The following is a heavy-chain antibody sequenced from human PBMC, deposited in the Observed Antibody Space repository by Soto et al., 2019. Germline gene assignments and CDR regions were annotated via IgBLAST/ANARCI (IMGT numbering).Heavy chain of an antibody. Sequence: GGSLRLSCAASGFTFSSYAMHWVRQAPGKGMEYVSAISSNGGSTYYANSVKGRFTISRDNSKNTLYLQMGSLRAEDMSLYYWSRCKPYYYSSGYYDYWGQGTLVTVSS. CDR1: GFTFSSYA. V-gene: IGHV3-64*01. CDR2: ISSNGGST. CDR3: SRCKPYYYSSGYYDY. D-gene: IGHD3-22*01. J-gene: IGHJ4*02.